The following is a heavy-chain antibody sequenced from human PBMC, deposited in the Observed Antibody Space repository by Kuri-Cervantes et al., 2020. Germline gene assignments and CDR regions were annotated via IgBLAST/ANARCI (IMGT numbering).Heavy chain of an antibody. V-gene: IGHV3-74*01. Sequence: GGSLRLSCVGSGFTFSSYWMHWVRQAPGKGLVWVSRINSDGSSTSYADSVKGRFTISRDDAKNTLYLQMNSLRAEDTAVYYCARDSDLDAFDIWGQGTMVTVSS. CDR2: INSDGSST. CDR1: GFTFSSYW. J-gene: IGHJ3*02. D-gene: IGHD3-10*01. CDR3: ARDSDLDAFDI.